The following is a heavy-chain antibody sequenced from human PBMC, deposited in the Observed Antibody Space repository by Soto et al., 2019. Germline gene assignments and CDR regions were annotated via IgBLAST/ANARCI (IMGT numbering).Heavy chain of an antibody. D-gene: IGHD3-9*01. CDR3: AREADILTGIHAFDI. J-gene: IGHJ3*02. CDR1: GGSISRDD. Sequence: SGTLALTCTVPGGSISRDDWSWIRQPPGKGLEWIGYISYSGSTHYNPSLRSRVTISMDTSKNQFSLKLSSVSAADAAVYYCAREADILTGIHAFDIWGQGTMVT. V-gene: IGHV4-59*01. CDR2: ISYSGST.